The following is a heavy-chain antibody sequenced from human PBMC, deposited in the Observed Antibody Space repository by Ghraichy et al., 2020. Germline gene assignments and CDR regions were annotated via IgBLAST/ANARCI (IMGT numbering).Heavy chain of an antibody. CDR2: MNSDGTST. J-gene: IGHJ4*02. D-gene: IGHD1-26*01. V-gene: IGHV3-74*01. Sequence: GSLRLSCAASGFTFSSYWMHWVRQVPGKGLVWVSRMNSDGTSTSYADSVKGRFSISRDNAKNTLYLQMNNLRTEDTAVYYCASGGIVGAGVRQIGGYWGQGTLVTVSS. CDR3: ASGGIVGAGVRQIGGY. CDR1: GFTFSSYW.